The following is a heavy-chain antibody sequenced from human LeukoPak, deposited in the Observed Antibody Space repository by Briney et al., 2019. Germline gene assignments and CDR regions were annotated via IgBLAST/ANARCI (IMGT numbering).Heavy chain of an antibody. CDR2: IWYDGSNK. J-gene: IGHJ5*02. CDR1: GFTFSSYG. D-gene: IGHD3-10*01. V-gene: IGHV3-33*01. CDR3: ARDHRLTMVRGVIPNPNWFDP. Sequence: PGRSLRLSCAASGFTFSSYGMHWVRQAPGKGLEWVAVIWYDGSNKYYADSVKGRFTISRDNSKNTLYLQMNSLRAEDTAVYYCARDHRLTMVRGVIPNPNWFDPWGQGTLVTVSS.